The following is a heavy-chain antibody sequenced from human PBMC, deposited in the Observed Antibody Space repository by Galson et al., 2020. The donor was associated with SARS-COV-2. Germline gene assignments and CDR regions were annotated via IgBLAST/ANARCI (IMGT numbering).Heavy chain of an antibody. J-gene: IGHJ2*01. CDR3: AKDAFGGSSWSYWYFDL. Sequence: QAGGSLRLSCAASGFTSSSYAMSWVRQAPGRGLEWVSVISASGASTYNADSVKGRFTISRDNSKNTLYLQMDSLRAEDTAVYYCAKDAFGGSSWSYWYFDLWGRGTLVTVSS. CDR1: GFTSSSYA. D-gene: IGHD6-13*01. V-gene: IGHV3-23*01. CDR2: ISASGAST.